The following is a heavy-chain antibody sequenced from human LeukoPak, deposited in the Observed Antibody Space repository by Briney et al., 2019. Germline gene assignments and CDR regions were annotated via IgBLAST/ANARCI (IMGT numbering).Heavy chain of an antibody. CDR1: GFSFRSYS. V-gene: IGHV3-48*02. CDR3: ARDLTYYYDSSGYYYSRGYFDY. CDR2: ISSSSSSM. J-gene: IGHJ4*02. Sequence: GGSLRLSCAASGFSFRSYSMNWVRQAPGKGLEWVSYISSSSSSMYYADSVKGRFTISRDDVKNSLYLQMNSLRDEDTAVYYCARDLTYYYDSSGYYYSRGYFDYWGQGTLFTASS. D-gene: IGHD3-22*01.